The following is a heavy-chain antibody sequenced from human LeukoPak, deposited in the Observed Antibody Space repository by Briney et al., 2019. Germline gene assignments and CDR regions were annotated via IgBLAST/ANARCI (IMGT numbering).Heavy chain of an antibody. Sequence: SVKVSCKASGGTFSSYAISWVRQAPGQGLEWTGGIIPIFGTANYAKKFQGRVTITADESTSTAYMELSSLRSEDTAVYYCARVSPPGGDYVDYWGQGTLVTVSS. CDR2: IIPIFGTA. CDR1: GGTFSSYA. J-gene: IGHJ4*02. D-gene: IGHD2/OR15-2a*01. V-gene: IGHV1-69*13. CDR3: ARVSPPGGDYVDY.